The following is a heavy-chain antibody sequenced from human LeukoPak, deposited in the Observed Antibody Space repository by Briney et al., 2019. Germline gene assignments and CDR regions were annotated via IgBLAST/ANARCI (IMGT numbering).Heavy chain of an antibody. V-gene: IGHV4-34*01. CDR2: INHSGST. D-gene: IGHD3-10*01. CDR3: ARGTTYYYGSGSYYNDY. Sequence: SETLSLTCAVYGGSFSGYYWSWIRQPPGKGLEWIGEINHSGSTNYSPSLKSRVTISVDTSKNQFSLKLSSVTAADTAVYYCARGTTYYYGSGSYYNDYWGQGTLVTVPS. J-gene: IGHJ4*02. CDR1: GGSFSGYY.